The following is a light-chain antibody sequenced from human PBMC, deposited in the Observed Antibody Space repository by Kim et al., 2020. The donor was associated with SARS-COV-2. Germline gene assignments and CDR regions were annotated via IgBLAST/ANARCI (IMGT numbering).Light chain of an antibody. V-gene: IGKV1-5*01. Sequence: SASVRDRVTITCQASQRISTWLAWYQQKPGRAPRLLIYDASSLESGVPSRFSGSGSGTKFTLTISGLQPDDLATYYGQQYKTCLTFGQGTKVDIK. J-gene: IGKJ1*01. CDR3: QQYKTCLT. CDR1: QRISTW. CDR2: DAS.